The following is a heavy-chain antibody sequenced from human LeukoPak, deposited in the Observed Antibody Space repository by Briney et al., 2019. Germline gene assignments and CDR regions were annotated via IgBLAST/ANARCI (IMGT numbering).Heavy chain of an antibody. Sequence: GSVKVSCKASGYSFTSYGISWVRQAPGQGLEWMGIINPSGGSTTYAQKFQGRVAMTRDTSTSRVYMEVSSLRSEDTAVYYCARTYSSSDEFDYWGQGTLVTVSS. CDR1: GYSFTSYG. J-gene: IGHJ4*02. CDR2: INPSGGST. V-gene: IGHV1-46*01. D-gene: IGHD6-13*01. CDR3: ARTYSSSDEFDY.